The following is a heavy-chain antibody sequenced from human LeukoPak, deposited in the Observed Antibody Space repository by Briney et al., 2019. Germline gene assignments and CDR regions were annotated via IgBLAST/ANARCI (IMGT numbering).Heavy chain of an antibody. V-gene: IGHV3-21*01. J-gene: IGHJ5*02. D-gene: IGHD6-19*01. CDR3: ARSGWSLANWFDP. Sequence: PGGSLRLSCAASGFTFSSYSMNWVRQAPGKGLEWVSSISSSSNYIYYADSVKGRFTISRDNAKNSLYLQMNSLRAEDTAVYYCARSGWSLANWFDPWGQGTLVTVSS. CDR1: GFTFSSYS. CDR2: ISSSSNYI.